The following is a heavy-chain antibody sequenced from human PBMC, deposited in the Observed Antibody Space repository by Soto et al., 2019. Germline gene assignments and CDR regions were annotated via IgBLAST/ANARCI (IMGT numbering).Heavy chain of an antibody. CDR2: IFPVTDIP. V-gene: IGHV1-69*02. J-gene: IGHJ4*02. Sequence: QVQLVQSGTEVKKPGSSVKVSCKASGGTFRNYPINWVRQAPGQGLEWMGSIFPVTDIPDYAQNFQARLTISADKSTSTDYMELSSLTSDDTAMYFCARGPLVVLNYFEYWGQGTLVTVSS. CDR3: ARGPLVVLNYFEY. CDR1: GGTFRNYP.